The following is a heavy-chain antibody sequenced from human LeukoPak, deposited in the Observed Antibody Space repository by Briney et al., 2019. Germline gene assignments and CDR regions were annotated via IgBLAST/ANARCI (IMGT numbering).Heavy chain of an antibody. Sequence: SETLSLTCTVSGGSISSYYWSWIRQPPGKGLEWIGYIYYSGSTNYNPSLKSRVTISVDTSKNQFSLKLSSVTAADTAVYYCARVLPYYYDSSGYLADAFDIWGQGTMVTVSS. CDR3: ARVLPYYYDSSGYLADAFDI. CDR2: IYYSGST. J-gene: IGHJ3*02. D-gene: IGHD3-22*01. CDR1: GGSISSYY. V-gene: IGHV4-59*01.